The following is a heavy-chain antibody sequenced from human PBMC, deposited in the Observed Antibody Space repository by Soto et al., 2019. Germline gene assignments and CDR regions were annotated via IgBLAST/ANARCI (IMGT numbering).Heavy chain of an antibody. CDR3: ARDRFSGSYLGDP. CDR1: GGTFSSYA. Sequence: SVKVSCKASGGTFSSYAISWVRQAPGQGLEWMGGIIPIFGTANYAQKFQGRVTITADESTSTAYMELSSLRSEDTAVYYCARDRFSGSYLGDPWGQGTLVTVSS. D-gene: IGHD1-26*01. V-gene: IGHV1-69*13. CDR2: IIPIFGTA. J-gene: IGHJ5*02.